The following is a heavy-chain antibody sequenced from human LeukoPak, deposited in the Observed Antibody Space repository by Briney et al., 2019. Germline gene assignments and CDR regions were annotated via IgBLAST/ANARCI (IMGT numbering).Heavy chain of an antibody. D-gene: IGHD1-26*01. Sequence: SETLSLTCTVSGGSVSSGSYYWGWIRRPPGKGLEWIGNIYYSGSTYYNPSLKSRVTISVETSKNQFSLKLSSVTAADTAVYYCARDGRFPPEVLPRYFDYWGQGTLVTVSS. CDR3: ARDGRFPPEVLPRYFDY. V-gene: IGHV4-39*07. CDR1: GGSVSSGSYY. CDR2: IYYSGST. J-gene: IGHJ4*02.